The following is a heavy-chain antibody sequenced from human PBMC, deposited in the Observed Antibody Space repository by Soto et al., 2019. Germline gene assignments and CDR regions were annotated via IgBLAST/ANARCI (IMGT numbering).Heavy chain of an antibody. CDR2: IGGSGGNR. CDR3: ARVASDYITSVDN. J-gene: IGHJ4*02. Sequence: EVQLLESGGGLVQPGGSLRLSCAASGFTFNAYAMTWVRQAPGKGLEWVSAIGGSGGNRYYADSVRGRFTISRDNSKDTVYLQMNSLRVEDTAVYYCARVASDYITSVDNWGQGILVTVSS. V-gene: IGHV3-23*01. CDR1: GFTFNAYA. D-gene: IGHD4-4*01.